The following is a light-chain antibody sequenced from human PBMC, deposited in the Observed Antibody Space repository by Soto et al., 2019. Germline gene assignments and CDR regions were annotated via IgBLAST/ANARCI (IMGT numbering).Light chain of an antibody. Sequence: DIQMTQSPSTLSGSVGDSVTITSRPSQTIGRWLARYQQTRGKAPKVXIYKASTLTSGVPSRFGGSGAGTVCTRTISSLQPDDVATYCCQHYNSYSEAFGQGTKVDIK. CDR3: QHYNSYSEA. CDR1: QTIGRW. CDR2: KAS. V-gene: IGKV1-5*03. J-gene: IGKJ1*01.